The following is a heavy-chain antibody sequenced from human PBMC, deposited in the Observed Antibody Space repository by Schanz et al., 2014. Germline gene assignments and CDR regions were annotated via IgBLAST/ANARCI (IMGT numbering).Heavy chain of an antibody. CDR3: ARDSGSHYLVDY. V-gene: IGHV3-33*08. CDR2: IWFDGTNK. D-gene: IGHD1-26*01. CDR1: GFTFSSYG. J-gene: IGHJ4*02. Sequence: QVQLVESGGGVVQPGRSRRLSCEASGFTFSSYGMHWVRQAPGKGLEWVAVIWFDGTNKYNADSVKGRFTISRDTSKNTLYLLLNSLRAEDTAVYYCARDSGSHYLVDYWGQGTLVTVSS.